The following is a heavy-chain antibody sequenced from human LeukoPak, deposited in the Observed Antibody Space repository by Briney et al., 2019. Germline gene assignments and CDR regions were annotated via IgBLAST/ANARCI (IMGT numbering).Heavy chain of an antibody. CDR3: VRVVHSWDLGY. V-gene: IGHV3-74*01. CDR2: INGDGSTI. J-gene: IGHJ4*02. Sequence: GGSLRLSCAASGFTFSSYWMHWVRQAPGKGLVWVSHINGDGSTIRYAGSVEGRFTISRDNAKNTLYLQMNGLRAEDTAVYYCVRVVHSWDLGYWGQGTLVTVSS. D-gene: IGHD1-26*01. CDR1: GFTFSSYW.